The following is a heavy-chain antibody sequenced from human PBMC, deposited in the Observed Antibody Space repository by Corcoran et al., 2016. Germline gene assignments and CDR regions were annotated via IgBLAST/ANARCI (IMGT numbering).Heavy chain of an antibody. Sequence: QLQLQESGPVLVKTSETLSLTCTVSGGSISSSSYYWGWIRQPPGKGLEWIGSIYYSGSTYYNPSLKRRVTISVDTAKNQFSLKLSSVPAADTAVYYCARDRGPTVATNGMYVWGQGPTVTVSS. CDR2: IYYSGST. CDR3: ARDRGPTVATNGMYV. CDR1: GGSISSSSYY. V-gene: IGHV4-39*07. D-gene: IGHD4-17*01. J-gene: IGHJ6*02.